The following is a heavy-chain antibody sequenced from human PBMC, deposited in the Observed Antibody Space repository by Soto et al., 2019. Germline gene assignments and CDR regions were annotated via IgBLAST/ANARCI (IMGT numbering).Heavy chain of an antibody. Sequence: QVQLVESGGGVVQPGRSLRLSCAASGFTFSSYAMHWVRQAPGKGLEWVAVISYDGSNKSYADSVKGRFTISRDNSKNTLYLQMNSLRAEDTAVYYCARVYSNKAVHYYYYYGMDVWGQGTTVTVSS. V-gene: IGHV3-30-3*01. J-gene: IGHJ6*02. CDR3: ARVYSNKAVHYYYYYGMDV. CDR2: ISYDGSNK. CDR1: GFTFSSYA. D-gene: IGHD4-4*01.